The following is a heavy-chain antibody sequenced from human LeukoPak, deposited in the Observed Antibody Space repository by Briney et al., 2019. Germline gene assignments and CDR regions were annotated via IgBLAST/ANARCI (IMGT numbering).Heavy chain of an antibody. CDR3: ARVSSCGGDCYYGRGWFDP. J-gene: IGHJ5*02. CDR1: GGTFSSYA. Sequence: SVKVSCKASGGTFSSYAISWVRQAPGQGLEWMGGIIPIFGTANYAQKLQGRVTMTTDTSTSTAYMELRSLRSDDTAVYYCARVSSCGGDCYYGRGWFDPWGQGTLVTVSS. V-gene: IGHV1-69*05. CDR2: IIPIFGTA. D-gene: IGHD2-21*02.